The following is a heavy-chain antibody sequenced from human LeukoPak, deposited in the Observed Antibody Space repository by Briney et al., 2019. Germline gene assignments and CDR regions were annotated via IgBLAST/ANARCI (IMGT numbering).Heavy chain of an antibody. D-gene: IGHD4-17*01. CDR2: IYYSGST. CDR3: ARLYGDYGRVDY. CDR1: GGSISSYY. Sequence: SETLSLTCTVSGGSISSYYWSWIRQPPGKGLEWIGSIYYSGSTYYNPSLKSRVTISVDTSKNQFSLKLSSVTAADTAVYYCARLYGDYGRVDYWGQGTLVTVSS. V-gene: IGHV4-59*05. J-gene: IGHJ4*02.